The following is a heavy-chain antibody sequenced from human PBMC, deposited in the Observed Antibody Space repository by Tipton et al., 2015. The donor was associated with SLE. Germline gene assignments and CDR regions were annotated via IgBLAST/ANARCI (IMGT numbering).Heavy chain of an antibody. D-gene: IGHD4/OR15-4a*01. V-gene: IGHV3-23*01. J-gene: IGHJ4*02. CDR3: AKRGGLWWP. CDR2: ISGGSVST. CDR1: GFTFSSYA. Sequence: SLRLSCAASGFTFSSYAMSWVRQAPGKGLEWVSGISGGSVSTYYADSVRGRFTISRDNSKNALYLQMNSLRAEDTAVYYCAKRGGLWWPWGQGTLVTVSS.